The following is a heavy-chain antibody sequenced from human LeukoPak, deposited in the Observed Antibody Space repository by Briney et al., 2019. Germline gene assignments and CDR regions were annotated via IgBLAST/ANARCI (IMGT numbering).Heavy chain of an antibody. V-gene: IGHV4-59*12. CDR2: IYYSGST. CDR1: GGSISSYY. J-gene: IGHJ3*02. D-gene: IGHD6-6*01. Sequence: SETLSLTCTVSGGSISSYYWSWIRQPPGKGLEWIGYIYYSGSTNYNPSLKSRVTISVDTSKNQFSLKLSSVTAADTAVYYCARDRGAARPISRAFDIWGQGTMVTVSS. CDR3: ARDRGAARPISRAFDI.